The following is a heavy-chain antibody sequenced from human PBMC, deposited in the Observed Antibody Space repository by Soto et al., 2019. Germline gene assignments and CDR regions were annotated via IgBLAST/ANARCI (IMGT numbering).Heavy chain of an antibody. CDR1: GGTFSSYA. D-gene: IGHD3-22*01. Sequence: QVQLVQSGAEVKKPGSSVKVSCKASGGTFSSYAITWVRQAPGQGLEWMGGIIPIFGTANYAQKFQGRDTLTADESTSTAYVELSSLRAEDTAVYSCARDRGPSSGYYPYWFDPWGQGTLVTVSS. CDR3: ARDRGPSSGYYPYWFDP. J-gene: IGHJ5*02. V-gene: IGHV1-69*12. CDR2: IIPIFGTA.